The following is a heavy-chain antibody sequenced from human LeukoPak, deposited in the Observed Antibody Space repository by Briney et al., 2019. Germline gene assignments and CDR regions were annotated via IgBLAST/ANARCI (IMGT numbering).Heavy chain of an antibody. CDR3: ASSILVPAAMRAFDI. V-gene: IGHV4-4*02. D-gene: IGHD2-2*01. Sequence: SGTLSLTCAVSGGSISSSNWWSWVRPPPGKGLEWIGEIYHSGSTIYNPPPKSRVTISVDKSKNQFSLKLSSVTAADTAVYYCASSILVPAAMRAFDIWGQGTMVTVSS. J-gene: IGHJ3*02. CDR1: GGSISSSNW. CDR2: IYHSGST.